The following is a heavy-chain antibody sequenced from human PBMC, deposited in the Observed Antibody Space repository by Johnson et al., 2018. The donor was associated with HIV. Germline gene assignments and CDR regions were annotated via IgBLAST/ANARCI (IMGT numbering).Heavy chain of an antibody. Sequence: VQLVESVGGVVRPGGSLRLSCAASRFTFDDSVMSWVRQAPGKGLEWVSGINWNGGSTGYADSVKGRFTISRDNAKNSLYLQMNSLRAEDTALYYCARADTAMVRGAFDIWGQGTMVTVSS. CDR2: INWNGGST. CDR1: RFTFDDSV. J-gene: IGHJ3*02. CDR3: ARADTAMVRGAFDI. D-gene: IGHD5-18*01. V-gene: IGHV3-20*04.